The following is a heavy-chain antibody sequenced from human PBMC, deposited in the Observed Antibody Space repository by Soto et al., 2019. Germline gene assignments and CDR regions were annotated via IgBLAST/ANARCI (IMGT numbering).Heavy chain of an antibody. Sequence: QGQLVQSGAEVKKPGSSVKVSCKASGGTFRSYAISWVRQAPGQGLEWMGGILPIFGTANYAQKVQGRVTSTADESTSTAYMELSSLRSEDTAVYYCARDPDHTHLAGAERWGQGPLVTVSS. D-gene: IGHD3-3*02. J-gene: IGHJ4*02. CDR1: GGTFRSYA. V-gene: IGHV1-69*01. CDR2: ILPIFGTA. CDR3: ARDPDHTHLAGAER.